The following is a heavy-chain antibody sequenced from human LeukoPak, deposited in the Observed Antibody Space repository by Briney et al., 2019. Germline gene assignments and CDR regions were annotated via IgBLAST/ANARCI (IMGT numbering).Heavy chain of an antibody. CDR2: ITGYGRST. J-gene: IGHJ4*02. CDR1: GFTFSSYA. Sequence: GGSLRLSCAASGFTFSSYAMNWVRQAPGKGLECVSGITGYGRSTYYAPSVKGRVTISGDNSKNTLYLQMSSLRAEDTAVYYCARTIVVVPAASSDYWGQGTLVTVSS. CDR3: ARTIVVVPAASSDY. V-gene: IGHV3-23*01. D-gene: IGHD2-2*01.